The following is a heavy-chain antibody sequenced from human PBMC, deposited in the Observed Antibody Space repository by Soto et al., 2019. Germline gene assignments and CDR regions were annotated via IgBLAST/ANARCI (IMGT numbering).Heavy chain of an antibody. Sequence: QVQLQESGPRLVKPSGTLSLTCTVSGGSITNSNWWSWVRLPPAKGLEWIGDIYHAGSPKYNPSLERRVTMSVDTSNNQFALTLTSVTAADTAVYFCARGPPIVGNTTPLDSWGQGTLVTVS. D-gene: IGHD2-21*01. J-gene: IGHJ4*02. CDR3: ARGPPIVGNTTPLDS. CDR2: IYHAGSP. CDR1: GGSITNSNW. V-gene: IGHV4-4*02.